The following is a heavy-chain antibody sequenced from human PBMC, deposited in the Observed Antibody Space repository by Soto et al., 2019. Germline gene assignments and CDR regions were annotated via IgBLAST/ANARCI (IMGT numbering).Heavy chain of an antibody. CDR2: FDPEDGET. V-gene: IGHV1-24*01. CDR1: GYTLTELS. CDR3: ATALTLKVAAKTHNDS. Sequence: ASVKVSCKVSGYTLTELSMHWVRQAPGKGLEWMGGFDPEDGETIYAQKFQGRVTMTEDTSTDTAYMELSSLRSEDTAVYYCATALTLKVAAKTHNDSLGQGALVTVSS. D-gene: IGHD2-15*01. J-gene: IGHJ4*02.